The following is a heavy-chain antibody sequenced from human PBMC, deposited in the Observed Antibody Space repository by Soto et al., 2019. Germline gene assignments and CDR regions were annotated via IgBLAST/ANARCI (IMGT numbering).Heavy chain of an antibody. D-gene: IGHD3-3*01. J-gene: IGHJ4*02. CDR2: IIPIFGTT. V-gene: IGHV1-69*01. Sequence: QVQLVQSGAEVKEPGSAVKVSCKAPADSFSSYGISWVRQAPGQGLEWMGGIIPIFGTTNYAEKFQGRVTIHAAESTNTAYMELSSMRSEDTALYYCARVFPDGWVEPGVVRGYLDTWGRGTLVTVSS. CDR3: ARVFPDGWVEPGVVRGYLDT. CDR1: ADSFSSYG.